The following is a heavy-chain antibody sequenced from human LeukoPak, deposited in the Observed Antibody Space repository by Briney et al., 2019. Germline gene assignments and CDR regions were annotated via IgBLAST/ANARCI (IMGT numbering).Heavy chain of an antibody. D-gene: IGHD4-17*01. CDR2: IYSGGST. CDR3: ARRTTVTPNWFDP. CDR1: GFTVSSNY. J-gene: IGHJ5*02. V-gene: IGHV3-66*04. Sequence: PGGSLRLSCAASGFTVSSNYMNWVRQAPGKGLEWVSVIYSGGSTYYADSVRGRFTISRDDSKNTLYLQMNSLRAEDTAVYYCARRTTVTPNWFDPWGQGTLVTVSS.